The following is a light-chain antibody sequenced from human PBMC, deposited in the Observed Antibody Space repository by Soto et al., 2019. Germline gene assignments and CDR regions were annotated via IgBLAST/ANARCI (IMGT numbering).Light chain of an antibody. CDR3: LQDYVYPWT. J-gene: IGKJ1*01. V-gene: IGKV1-6*01. Sequence: AIQVPQSPSSLSASVGDRVTISCRASQGLGNDLGWYQQKPGKAPKLLIYEASTLQTGVASRFSGSGSGTDFTLTISSLQPEDFATYYCLQDYVYPWTFGQETKVEVK. CDR1: QGLGND. CDR2: EAS.